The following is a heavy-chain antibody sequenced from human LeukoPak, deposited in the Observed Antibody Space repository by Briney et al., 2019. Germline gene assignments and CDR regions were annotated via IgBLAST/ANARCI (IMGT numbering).Heavy chain of an antibody. J-gene: IGHJ4*02. CDR2: IYTSGST. CDR1: GGSISSYY. Sequence: KASETLSLTCTVSGGSISSYYWSWIRQPAGKGLEWIGRIYTSGSTNYNPSLKSRVTMSVDTSKNQFSLKLSSVTAADTAVYYCARDRSLDDILTGYYKETGFDYWGQGTLVTVSS. V-gene: IGHV4-4*07. CDR3: ARDRSLDDILTGYYKETGFDY. D-gene: IGHD3-9*01.